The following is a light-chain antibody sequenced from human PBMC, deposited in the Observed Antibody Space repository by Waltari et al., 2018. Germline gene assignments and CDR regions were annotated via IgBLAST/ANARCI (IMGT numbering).Light chain of an antibody. J-gene: IGKJ1*01. CDR3: QQYNNWPLT. Sequence: EIVMTPSPATLSVSPGERATLSCRASQSVSSDLAWYQQTSGQAPRPLIYAASNRATGIPARFQGSGSGTEFTLTISSLQSGDSAVYYCQQYNNWPLTFGQGTKVEI. CDR1: QSVSSD. V-gene: IGKV3-15*01. CDR2: AAS.